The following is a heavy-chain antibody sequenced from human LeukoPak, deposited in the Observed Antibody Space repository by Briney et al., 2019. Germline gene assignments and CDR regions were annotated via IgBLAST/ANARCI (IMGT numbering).Heavy chain of an antibody. CDR3: ARFGSTSRTYDY. D-gene: IGHD2-2*01. J-gene: IGHJ4*02. CDR2: VNKGGDSI. Sequence: QSGGSLRLSCTASGFTLSSFEMNWVRQAPRRGLEWLSYVNKGGDSIYYAESVRGRFTISRDNAKNSLYLQMNSLRAEDTAVYYCARFGSTSRTYDYWGQGTLVTVSS. CDR1: GFTLSSFE. V-gene: IGHV3-48*03.